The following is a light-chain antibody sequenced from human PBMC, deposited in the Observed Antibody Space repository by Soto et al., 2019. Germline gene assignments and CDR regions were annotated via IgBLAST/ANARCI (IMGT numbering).Light chain of an antibody. CDR3: SSYAGSSNV. J-gene: IGLJ1*01. Sequence: QSVLTQPASVSGSPGQSITISCTGTNNDVGSYNYVSWYQQHPGKAPKLMIYEVNKRPSGVPDRFSGSKSGNTASLTVSGLQAEDEADYYCSSYAGSSNVFGTGTKVTV. V-gene: IGLV2-8*01. CDR1: NNDVGSYNY. CDR2: EVN.